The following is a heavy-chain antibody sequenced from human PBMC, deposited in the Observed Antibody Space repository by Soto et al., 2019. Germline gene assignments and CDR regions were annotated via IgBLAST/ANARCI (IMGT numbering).Heavy chain of an antibody. V-gene: IGHV3-48*01. J-gene: IGHJ4*02. CDR3: ARDGTGYDNYFDY. CDR1: GFTFSSYS. Sequence: EVQLVESGGGLVQPGGSLRLSCAASGFTFSSYSMNWVRQAPGKGLEWVSYISSSSSTIYYADSVKGRFTISRDNAKNSLYRQMNSLRAENTAVYDCARDGTGYDNYFDYWGQGTLVTVSS. D-gene: IGHD5-12*01. CDR2: ISSSSSTI.